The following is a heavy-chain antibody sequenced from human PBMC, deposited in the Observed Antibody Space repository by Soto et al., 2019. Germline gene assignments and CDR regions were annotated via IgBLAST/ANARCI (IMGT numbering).Heavy chain of an antibody. V-gene: IGHV4-31*03. J-gene: IGHJ5*02. CDR3: ARGIVVVPAAGGSLGFDP. CDR1: GGSISSGGYY. D-gene: IGHD2-2*01. Sequence: PSETLSLTCTVSGGSISSGGYYWSWIRQHPGKGLEWIGYIYYSGSTYYNPSLKSRVTISVDTSKNQFSLKLSSVTAADTAVYYCARGIVVVPAAGGSLGFDPWGQGTLVIVSS. CDR2: IYYSGST.